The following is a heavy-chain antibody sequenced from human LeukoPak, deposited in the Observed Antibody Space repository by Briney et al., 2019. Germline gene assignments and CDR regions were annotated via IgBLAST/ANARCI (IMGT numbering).Heavy chain of an antibody. V-gene: IGHV3-23*01. D-gene: IGHD4-23*01. Sequence: GGSLRLSCAASGFTFSSFAMSWVRQAPGKGLQWVSSISGDSDYTYHADSVKGRFTISRDNSKNTMYLQMTSLRPYDTALYYCTKGPYLTTVASFFDPWGQGTLVTVSS. CDR3: TKGPYLTTVASFFDP. CDR2: ISGDSDYT. CDR1: GFTFSSFA. J-gene: IGHJ5*02.